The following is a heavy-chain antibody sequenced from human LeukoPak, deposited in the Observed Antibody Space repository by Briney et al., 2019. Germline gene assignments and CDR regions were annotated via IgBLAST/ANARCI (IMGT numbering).Heavy chain of an antibody. CDR3: ATAGIAVAAKDY. Sequence: ASVKVSCKASGYTFTSYYMHWVRQAPGQGLEWMGIINPSGGSTSYAQKFQGRVTMTRDTSTSTVYMELSSLRSEDTAVYYCATAGIAVAAKDYWGQGTLVTVSS. J-gene: IGHJ4*02. CDR1: GYTFTSYY. V-gene: IGHV1-46*01. D-gene: IGHD6-19*01. CDR2: INPSGGST.